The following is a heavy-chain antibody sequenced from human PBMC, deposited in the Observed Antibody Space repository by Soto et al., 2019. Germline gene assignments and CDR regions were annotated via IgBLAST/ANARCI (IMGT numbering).Heavy chain of an antibody. V-gene: IGHV3-30-3*01. J-gene: IGHJ4*02. CDR3: ARDYYYDGKGYFDY. Sequence: QVQLVESGGGVVQPGRSLRLSCAASGFTFSSFAMHWVRQAPGKGLEWVAIISYDGNNKYYAGSVKGRFTISRDNSKNTLYLQMISLRPEDTAVYYCARDYYYDGKGYFDYWVQGTLVTVSS. D-gene: IGHD3-22*01. CDR2: ISYDGNNK. CDR1: GFTFSSFA.